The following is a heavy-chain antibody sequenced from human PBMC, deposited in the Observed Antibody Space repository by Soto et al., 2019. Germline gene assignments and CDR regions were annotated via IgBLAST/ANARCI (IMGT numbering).Heavy chain of an antibody. CDR2: IYYSGST. D-gene: IGHD2-8*02. J-gene: IGHJ6*02. Sequence: SETLSLTCTVSGGSISSYYWSWIRQPPGKGLEWIGYIYYSGSTNYNPSLKSRVTISVDTSKNQLYLKLSSVTAADTAVYYCAYGWNGMDVWGQGTTVTVSS. CDR1: GGSISSYY. V-gene: IGHV4-59*01. CDR3: AYGWNGMDV.